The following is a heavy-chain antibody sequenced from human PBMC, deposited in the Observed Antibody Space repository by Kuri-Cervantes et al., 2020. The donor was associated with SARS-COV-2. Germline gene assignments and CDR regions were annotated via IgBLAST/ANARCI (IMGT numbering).Heavy chain of an antibody. D-gene: IGHD3-10*01. Sequence: SQTLSLTCAVYGGSFSGYQWSWIRQTPGMGLEWIGQINDSGATNYNPSLKSRVTISVDTSKNQFSLKLSSVTAADTAVYYCARVWTMVRGVSYYFDYWGQGTLVTVSS. CDR2: INDSGAT. V-gene: IGHV4-34*01. J-gene: IGHJ4*02. CDR3: ARVWTMVRGVSYYFDY. CDR1: GGSFSGYQ.